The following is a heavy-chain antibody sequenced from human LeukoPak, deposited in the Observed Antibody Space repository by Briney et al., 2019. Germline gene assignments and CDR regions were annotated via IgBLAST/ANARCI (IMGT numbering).Heavy chain of an antibody. J-gene: IGHJ4*02. CDR2: IKPDGGEK. D-gene: IGHD3-22*01. CDR3: VRTHYDDGSAYRSLDY. V-gene: IGHV3-7*01. Sequence: GGSLRLSCAASGFTFSNYWMTWVRQAPGKGLEWVANIKPDGGEKYSVDSVEGRFTISRDNAKNSLYMQMNSLRAEDTALYYCVRTHYDDGSAYRSLDYWGQGTLVTVSS. CDR1: GFTFSNYW.